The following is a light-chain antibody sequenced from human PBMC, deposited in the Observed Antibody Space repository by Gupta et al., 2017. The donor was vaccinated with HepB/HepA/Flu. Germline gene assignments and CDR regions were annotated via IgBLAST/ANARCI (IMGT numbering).Light chain of an antibody. CDR2: KVN. V-gene: IGLV2-23*02. Sequence: QSALTQPASVSGSPGQSITISCTGTSNDVGSYNLVSWYQQHPGKAPKLVISKVNKRPSGISSRFSGSKSANTASLTISGLQAEDEAHYYCSSYAGGREVFGGGTKLTVL. CDR1: SNDVGSYNL. J-gene: IGLJ3*02. CDR3: SSYAGGREV.